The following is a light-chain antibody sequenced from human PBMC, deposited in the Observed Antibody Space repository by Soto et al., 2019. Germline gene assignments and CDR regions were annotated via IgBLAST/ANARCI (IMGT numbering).Light chain of an antibody. CDR1: QSISSS. CDR3: QHRSEWPRT. CDR2: DAS. V-gene: IGKV3-11*01. J-gene: IGKJ1*01. Sequence: EIVLTQSPATLSLSPGERATLSCRASQSISSSLVWYQQKHGQAPMLLIYDASTRATVFPARFSGSGSGTDFTLTIGSLEPEDFAVYYWQHRSEWPRTFGQGTKVEIK.